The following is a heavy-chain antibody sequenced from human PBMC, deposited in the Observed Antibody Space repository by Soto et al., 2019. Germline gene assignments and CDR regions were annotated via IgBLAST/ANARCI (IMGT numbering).Heavy chain of an antibody. V-gene: IGHV3-30*19. J-gene: IGHJ2*01. CDR1: GFTFSSYG. CDR3: ARSDYINYYLYCDL. Sequence: QVQLVESGGGVVQPGRSLRLSCAASGFTFSSYGMHWVRQAPGKVLEWVAVIWYDGRNKYYADSVKGRFTISSDNSNNALSLQMNSLRAEDTAVYSCARSDYINYYLYCDLWGSGTLVTLSS. D-gene: IGHD4-4*01. CDR2: IWYDGRNK.